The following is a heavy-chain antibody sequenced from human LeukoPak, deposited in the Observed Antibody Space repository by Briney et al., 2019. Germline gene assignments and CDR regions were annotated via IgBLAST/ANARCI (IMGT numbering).Heavy chain of an antibody. CDR3: ARGGVGHCSGGSCPTSWFDP. CDR1: GCTFTNFG. Sequence: ASVKVSCKASGCTFTNFGVSWVRQAPGQGLEWMGWISPYNGNTDYPQKVQGRVTMTTDTSTSTAYMELRSLTSDDTAAYYCARGGVGHCSGGSCPTSWFDPWGQGTLVTVSS. CDR2: ISPYNGNT. V-gene: IGHV1-18*01. J-gene: IGHJ5*02. D-gene: IGHD2-15*01.